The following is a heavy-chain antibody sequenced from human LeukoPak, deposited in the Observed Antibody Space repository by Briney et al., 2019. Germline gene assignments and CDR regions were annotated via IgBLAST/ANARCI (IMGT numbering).Heavy chain of an antibody. D-gene: IGHD3-16*01. V-gene: IGHV1-69*05. CDR2: IILIFGTA. Sequence: SVKVSCKASGGTFSSYAISWVRQAPGQGLEWMGRIILIFGTANYAQKFQGRVTITTDESTSTAYMELSSLRSEDTAVYYCARIYLGAFDIWGQGTMVTVSS. CDR3: ARIYLGAFDI. CDR1: GGTFSSYA. J-gene: IGHJ3*02.